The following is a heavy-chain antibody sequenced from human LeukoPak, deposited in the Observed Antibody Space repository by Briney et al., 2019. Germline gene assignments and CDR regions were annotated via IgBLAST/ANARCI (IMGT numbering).Heavy chain of an antibody. J-gene: IGHJ4*02. CDR3: ARDNSGPQN. CDR1: GFTFSNYW. CDR2: INQDAGGK. Sequence: GGSLRLSCEASGFTFSNYWMSWVRQAPGKGLEWVANINQDAGGKYYVDSVKGRFTISRENAKSSLYLQMYSLRAEDTAVYYCARDNSGPQNWGQGTLVTVSS. D-gene: IGHD1-26*01. V-gene: IGHV3-7*05.